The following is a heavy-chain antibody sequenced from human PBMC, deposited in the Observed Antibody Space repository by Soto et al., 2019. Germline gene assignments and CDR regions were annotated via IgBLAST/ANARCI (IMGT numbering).Heavy chain of an antibody. Sequence: GGSLRLSCAASVFTFSSYWMSWVRQAPGKGLEGVANIKQDGSEKYYVDSVKGRFTISRDNAKNSLYLQMNSLRAEDTAVYYCARGRGYFDPWGQGTLVTVSS. CDR3: ARGRGYFDP. J-gene: IGHJ5*02. V-gene: IGHV3-7*04. D-gene: IGHD5-12*01. CDR2: IKQDGSEK. CDR1: VFTFSSYW.